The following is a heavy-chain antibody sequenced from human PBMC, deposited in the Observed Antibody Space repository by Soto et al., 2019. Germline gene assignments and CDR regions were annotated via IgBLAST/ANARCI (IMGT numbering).Heavy chain of an antibody. Sequence: QVQLVQSGAEVKKPGASVKVSCKASGYTFTSYAMHWVRQAPGQRLEWMGWINAGNGNTKYSQKFQGRVTITRDPSESTDYMELSSLRSEDTAVYYCARDRGLRRSGVWYYYMDVWGKGTTVTVSS. V-gene: IGHV1-3*01. CDR2: INAGNGNT. CDR1: GYTFTSYA. CDR3: ARDRGLRRSGVWYYYMDV. D-gene: IGHD5-12*01. J-gene: IGHJ6*03.